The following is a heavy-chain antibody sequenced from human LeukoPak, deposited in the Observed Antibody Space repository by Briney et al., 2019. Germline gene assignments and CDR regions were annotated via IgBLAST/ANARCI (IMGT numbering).Heavy chain of an antibody. CDR2: ISYDGSNK. Sequence: GGSLRLSCAVSGFTFSSHAMHWVRQAPGKGLEWVAVISYDGSNKYYADSVKGRFTISRDNSKNTLYLQMNSLRTEDTAVYYCAKGATWDVNLLYFDYWGQGALVTVSS. J-gene: IGHJ4*02. CDR1: GFTFSSHA. V-gene: IGHV3-30-3*01. CDR3: AKGATWDVNLLYFDY. D-gene: IGHD1-26*01.